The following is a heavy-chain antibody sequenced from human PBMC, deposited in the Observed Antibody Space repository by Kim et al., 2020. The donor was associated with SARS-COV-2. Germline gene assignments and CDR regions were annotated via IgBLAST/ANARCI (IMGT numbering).Heavy chain of an antibody. D-gene: IGHD3-16*01. J-gene: IGHJ4*02. CDR1: GFTFTSFA. CDR2: VSYNGTTA. CDR3: ARDRVPIGLFLYLSF. V-gene: IGHV3-30*09. Sequence: GGSLRLSCTASGFTFTSFAFHWVRQAPGKGLEWVAAVSYNGTTAYYSDSVTGRFAISRDSSKNTVYLEMNSLRPEDTAIYYCARDRVPIGLFLYLSFWGRGALVTVSS.